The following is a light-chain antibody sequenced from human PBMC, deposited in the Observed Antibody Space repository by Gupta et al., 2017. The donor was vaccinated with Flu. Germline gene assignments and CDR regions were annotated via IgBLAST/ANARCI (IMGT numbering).Light chain of an antibody. CDR2: SNN. Sequence: SVTISCSGSSSNIGSNTVNWYQQLPGTAPKLLIYSNNQRPSGVPDRFSGSKSGTSASLAISGLQSEDEADYYCAAWDDSLNGWVFGGGTKLTVL. J-gene: IGLJ3*02. CDR1: SSNIGSNT. V-gene: IGLV1-44*01. CDR3: AAWDDSLNGWV.